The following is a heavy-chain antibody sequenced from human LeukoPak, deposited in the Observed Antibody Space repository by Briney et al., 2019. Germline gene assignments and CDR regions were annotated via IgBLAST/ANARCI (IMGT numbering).Heavy chain of an antibody. Sequence: AGGSLRLSCAASGFTFSNAWMSWVRQAPGKGLEWVGRIKSKTDGGTTDYAAPAKGRFTISRDDSKNTLYLQMNSLKTEDTAVYYCNIDSSGRGDYWGQGTLVTVSS. CDR2: IKSKTDGGTT. CDR1: GFTFSNAW. J-gene: IGHJ4*02. V-gene: IGHV3-15*01. CDR3: NIDSSGRGDY. D-gene: IGHD6-19*01.